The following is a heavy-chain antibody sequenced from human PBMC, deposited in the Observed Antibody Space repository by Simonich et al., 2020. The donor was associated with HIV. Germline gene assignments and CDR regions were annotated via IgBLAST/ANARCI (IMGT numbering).Heavy chain of an antibody. J-gene: IGHJ6*03. CDR3: VRGPVVVLVATPQSYYYMDV. V-gene: IGHV4-34*01. Sequence: QVQLQQWGAGLLKPSETLSLTCAVYGGSFSGYHWSWIRQPPGKGLGWIGDINHSGSTNYNPSLKSRVTISVDTSKNQFSLKLSSVTAADTAVYYCVRGPVVVLVATPQSYYYMDVWGKGTTVTVSS. CDR2: INHSGST. CDR1: GGSFSGYH. D-gene: IGHD2-15*01.